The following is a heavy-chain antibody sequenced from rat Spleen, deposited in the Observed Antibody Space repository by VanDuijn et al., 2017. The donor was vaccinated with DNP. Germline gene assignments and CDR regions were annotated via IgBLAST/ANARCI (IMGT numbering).Heavy chain of an antibody. CDR2: ISTKCSTT. D-gene: IGHD1-4*01. J-gene: IGHJ2*01. CDR1: GFTFSNYD. V-gene: IGHV5-22*01. CDR3: ARGNYPCINTFDY. Sequence: EVQLVESGGGLVQPGRSLKLSCAASGFTFSNYDMAWVRQAPTKGLEWVAYISTKCSTTYCGDSVKGRFTVSRDNAKSTVYLQMNSLRSEDTATYYCARGNYPCINTFDYWGQGVMVTVSS.